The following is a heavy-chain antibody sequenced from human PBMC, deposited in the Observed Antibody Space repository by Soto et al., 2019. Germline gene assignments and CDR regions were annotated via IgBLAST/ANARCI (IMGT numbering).Heavy chain of an antibody. J-gene: IGHJ4*02. CDR2: IWYDGSNK. CDR3: ARDKAVVGATDY. CDR1: GFTFSSYG. D-gene: IGHD1-26*01. Sequence: GGSLRLSCAASGFTFSSYGMHWVRQAPGKGLEWVAVIWYDGSNKYYADSVKGRFTISRDNSKNTLYLQMNSLRAEDTAVYYCARDKAVVGATDYWGQGTLVTVSS. V-gene: IGHV3-33*01.